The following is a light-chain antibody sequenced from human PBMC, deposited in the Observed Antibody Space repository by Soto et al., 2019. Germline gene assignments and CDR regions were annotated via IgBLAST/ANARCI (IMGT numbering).Light chain of an antibody. V-gene: IGKV3-20*01. J-gene: IGKJ5*01. CDR1: QSVTTR. CDR3: QQYGGSPIT. Sequence: PGERVTLSCRASQSVTTRLAWYQHKPGQAPTLLMSGASNRASGVPVRFSGSGSGTDFTLTITRLEPEDFALYYCQQYGGSPITFGLGTRLEIK. CDR2: GAS.